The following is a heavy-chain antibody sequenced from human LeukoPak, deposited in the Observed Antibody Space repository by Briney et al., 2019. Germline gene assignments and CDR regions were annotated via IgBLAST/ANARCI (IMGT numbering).Heavy chain of an antibody. Sequence: PSETLSLTCAVYGGSFSGYYWSWIRQPPGKGLEWIGEINHSGSTNYNPSLKSRVTISVDTSKNQFSLKLSSVTAADTAVYYCARRKVTYYGSGSRSNWFDPWGQGTLVTVSS. CDR3: ARRKVTYYGSGSRSNWFDP. D-gene: IGHD3-10*01. J-gene: IGHJ5*02. CDR2: INHSGST. CDR1: GGSFSGYY. V-gene: IGHV4-34*01.